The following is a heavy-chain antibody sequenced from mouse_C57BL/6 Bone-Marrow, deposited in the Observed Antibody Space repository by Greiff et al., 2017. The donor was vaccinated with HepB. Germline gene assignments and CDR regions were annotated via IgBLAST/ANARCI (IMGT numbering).Heavy chain of an antibody. V-gene: IGHV1-42*01. CDR1: GYSFTGYY. Sequence: EVHLVESGPELVKPGASVKISCKASGYSFTGYYMNWVKQSPEKSLEWIGEINPSTGGTTYNQKFKAKATLTVDKSSSTAYMQLKSLTSEDSAVYYCARGTTVFDYWGQGTTLTVSS. J-gene: IGHJ2*01. CDR2: INPSTGGT. CDR3: ARGTTVFDY. D-gene: IGHD1-1*01.